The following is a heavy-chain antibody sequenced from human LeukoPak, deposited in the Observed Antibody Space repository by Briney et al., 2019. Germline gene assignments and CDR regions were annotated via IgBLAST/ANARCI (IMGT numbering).Heavy chain of an antibody. CDR3: AKVPYSSGWYYYYYGMDV. CDR1: GFTFSSYG. J-gene: IGHJ6*02. CDR2: ISYDGSNK. V-gene: IGHV3-30*18. Sequence: GGSLRLSCAASGFTFSSYGMHWVRQAPGKGLEWVAVISYDGSNKYYADSVKGRFTISRDNSKNTLYLQMNSLRAEDTAVYYCAKVPYSSGWYYYYYGMDVWGQGTTVTVSS. D-gene: IGHD6-19*01.